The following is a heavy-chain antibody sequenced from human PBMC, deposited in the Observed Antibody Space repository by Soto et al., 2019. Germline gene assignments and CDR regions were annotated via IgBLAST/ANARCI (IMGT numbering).Heavy chain of an antibody. Sequence: EVQLVESGGGLVKPGGSLRLSCAASGFTFSNYDMHWVRQVTGKGLEWVSAIGTAGDTYYPGSVKGRFTISRENAKNSLYLQMNSLRAEDTAVYYCARAGAAAAISYFDYWGQGTLVTVSS. J-gene: IGHJ4*02. CDR1: GFTFSNYD. CDR2: IGTAGDT. V-gene: IGHV3-13*01. CDR3: ARAGAAAAISYFDY. D-gene: IGHD2-2*01.